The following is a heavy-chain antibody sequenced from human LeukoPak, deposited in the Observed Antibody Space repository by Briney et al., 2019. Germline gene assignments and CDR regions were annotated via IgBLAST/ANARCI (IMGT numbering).Heavy chain of an antibody. Sequence: GGSLRLSCAASGFTFSSYAMSWVRQAPGKGLEWVSSISSSSSYIYYADSVKGRFTISRDNAKNSLYLQMNSLRAEDTAVYYCARDEEDDYPPYYFDYWGQGTLVTVSS. J-gene: IGHJ4*02. D-gene: IGHD4-11*01. CDR1: GFTFSSYA. CDR3: ARDEEDDYPPYYFDY. V-gene: IGHV3-21*01. CDR2: ISSSSSYI.